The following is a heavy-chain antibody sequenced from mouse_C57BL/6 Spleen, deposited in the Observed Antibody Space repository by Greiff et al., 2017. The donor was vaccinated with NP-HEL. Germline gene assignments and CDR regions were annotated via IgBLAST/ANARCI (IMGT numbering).Heavy chain of an antibody. V-gene: IGHV1-62-2*01. CDR1: GYTFTEYT. D-gene: IGHD2-5*01. J-gene: IGHJ4*01. Sequence: QVQLKQSGAELVKPGASVKLSCKASGYTFTEYTIHWVKQRSGQGLEWIGWFYPGSGSIKYNEKFKDKATLTADKSSSTVYMELSRLTSEDSAVYFCARHEDKGYYSKGGYAMDYWGQGTSVTVAS. CDR2: FYPGSGSI. CDR3: ARHEDKGYYSKGGYAMDY.